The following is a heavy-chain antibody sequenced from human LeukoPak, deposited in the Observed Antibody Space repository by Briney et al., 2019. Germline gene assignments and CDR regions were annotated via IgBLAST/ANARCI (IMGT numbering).Heavy chain of an antibody. J-gene: IGHJ4*02. D-gene: IGHD2-2*01. CDR3: ARDCSSTSCRRLFDY. CDR2: ISSSSSYI. CDR1: GFTFSSYS. Sequence: PGGSMRLSCAASGFTFSSYSMNWVRQAPGKGLEWVSSISSSSSYIYYADSVKGRFTISRDNAKNSLYLQMNSLRAEDTAVYYCARDCSSTSCRRLFDYWGQGTLVTVSS. V-gene: IGHV3-21*01.